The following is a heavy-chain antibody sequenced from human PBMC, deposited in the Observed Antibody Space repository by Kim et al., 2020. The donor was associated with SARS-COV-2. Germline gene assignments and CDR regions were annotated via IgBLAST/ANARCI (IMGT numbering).Heavy chain of an antibody. D-gene: IGHD1-26*01. CDR3: ARSASGSHYATDLDY. CDR1: GGSISGYY. CDR2: IYTTGST. V-gene: IGHV4-4*07. Sequence: SETLSLTCTVSGGSISGYYWSWIRQPAGKGLEWIGRIYTTGSTNYNPSLKSRVTMSVDTSKNQFSLKLSSVTAADTAVYYCARSASGSHYATDLDYWGQGTLVTVSS. J-gene: IGHJ4*02.